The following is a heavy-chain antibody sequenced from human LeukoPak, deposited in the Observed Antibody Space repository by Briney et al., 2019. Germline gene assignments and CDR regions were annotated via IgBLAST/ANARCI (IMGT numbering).Heavy chain of an antibody. CDR1: GYTFGSYW. J-gene: IGHJ4*02. D-gene: IGHD6-25*01. Sequence: TGGSLRLSCAASGYTFGSYWMYWVRQAPGKGLVWVSRINNDGSSTIYADSVKGRFTISRDNSKNTLYLQMNSLRAEDTAVYYCAKDPKESPALDYWGQGTLVTVSS. CDR2: INNDGSST. CDR3: AKDPKESPALDY. V-gene: IGHV3-74*01.